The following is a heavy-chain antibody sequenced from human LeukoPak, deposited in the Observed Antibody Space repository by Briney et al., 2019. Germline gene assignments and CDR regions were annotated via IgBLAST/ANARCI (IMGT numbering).Heavy chain of an antibody. Sequence: GGSLRLSCAASGFTVSSNYMSWVRQAPGKGLEWVSVIYSGGSTYYADSVKGRFTISRDNSKNTLYLQMNSLRAEDTAVYYCAGEFDDSSGYQGLYWGQGTLVTVSS. V-gene: IGHV3-66*01. CDR2: IYSGGST. J-gene: IGHJ4*02. CDR3: AGEFDDSSGYQGLY. D-gene: IGHD3-22*01. CDR1: GFTVSSNY.